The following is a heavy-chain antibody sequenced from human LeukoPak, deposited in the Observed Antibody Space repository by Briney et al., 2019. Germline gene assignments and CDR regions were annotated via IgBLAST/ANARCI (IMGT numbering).Heavy chain of an antibody. CDR3: ARGSALDY. Sequence: GGSLRLSCAASGFTFIIYGMSWVRQAPGKGLEWVVNIREDGGEKYYVDSVKARFTISIDNTKNSLYLQMNSLRAEDTAVYYCARGSALDYWGQGTLVTVSS. J-gene: IGHJ4*02. CDR2: IREDGGEK. V-gene: IGHV3-7*01. CDR1: GFTFIIYG.